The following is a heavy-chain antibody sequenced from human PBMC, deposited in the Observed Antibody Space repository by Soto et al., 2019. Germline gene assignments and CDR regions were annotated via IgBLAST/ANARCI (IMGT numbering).Heavy chain of an antibody. CDR1: GGSISSYY. CDR2: IYYSGST. CDR3: ARHVDMIGVDY. D-gene: IGHD3-22*01. J-gene: IGHJ4*02. Sequence: SETLSLTCTVSGGSISSYYWSWIRQPPGKGLEWIGYIYYSGSTNYNPSLKSRVTISVDTSKNRFSLKLSSVTAADTAVYYCARHVDMIGVDYWGQGTLVTVSS. V-gene: IGHV4-59*08.